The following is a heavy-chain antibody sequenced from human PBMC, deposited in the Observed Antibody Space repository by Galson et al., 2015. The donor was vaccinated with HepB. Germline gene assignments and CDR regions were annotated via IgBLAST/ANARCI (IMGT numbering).Heavy chain of an antibody. CDR2: ISGTGGGT. V-gene: IGHV3-23*01. CDR3: AKGESPLLRWLPSPNYYMDV. CDR1: GFTFSSYA. J-gene: IGHJ6*03. Sequence: SLRLSCAASGFTFSSYAMNWLRQAPGKGLEWVSTISGTGGGTYYADSVEGRFTISRDNSKNTLYLQLNSLRAEDTAVYYCAKGESPLLRWLPSPNYYMDVWGKGTTVTVSS. D-gene: IGHD4-23*01.